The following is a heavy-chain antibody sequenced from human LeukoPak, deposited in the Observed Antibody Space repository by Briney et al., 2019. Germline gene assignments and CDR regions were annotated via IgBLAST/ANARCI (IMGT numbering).Heavy chain of an antibody. J-gene: IGHJ5*02. D-gene: IGHD3-10*01. CDR2: IYPGDSDT. CDR1: GYSFTSYW. CDR3: ARGRYYYGSGSYGFYGYWFDP. V-gene: IGHV5-51*01. Sequence: GESLKISCKGSGYSFTSYWIGWVRQMPGKGLEWMGIIYPGDSDTRYSPSFQGQVTTSADKSISTAYLQWSSLKASDTAMYYCARGRYYYGSGSYGFYGYWFDPWGQGTLVTVSS.